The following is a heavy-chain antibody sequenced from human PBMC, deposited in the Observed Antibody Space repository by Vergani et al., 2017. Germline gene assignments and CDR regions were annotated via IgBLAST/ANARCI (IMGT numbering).Heavy chain of an antibody. CDR3: AKAVTYYYGSGSPHDY. V-gene: IGHV3-30*02. Sequence: QVQLVESGGGVVQPGGSLRLSCAASGFTFSSYGMHWVRQAPGKGLEWVAFIRYDGSNKYYADSVKGRFTISRDNSKNTLYLQMNSLRAEETAVYYCAKAVTYYYGSGSPHDYWGQGTLVTVSS. CDR2: IRYDGSNK. CDR1: GFTFSSYG. J-gene: IGHJ4*02. D-gene: IGHD3-10*01.